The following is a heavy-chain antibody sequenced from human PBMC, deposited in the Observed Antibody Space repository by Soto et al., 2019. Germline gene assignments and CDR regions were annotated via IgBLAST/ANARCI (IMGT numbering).Heavy chain of an antibody. V-gene: IGHV3-23*01. CDR2: ISGSGGTT. D-gene: IGHD1-7*01. CDR3: AKAHSFVELTPFDY. J-gene: IGHJ4*02. Sequence: EVQLLESGGGLVQPGGSLRLSCASSGFTFYSYAMTWVRQAPGKGLEWVSSISGSGGTTYYADSVKGRFTISRDSSKNTLYLQMNSRRTEDTAVYYCAKAHSFVELTPFDYWGQGSLVTVSS. CDR1: GFTFYSYA.